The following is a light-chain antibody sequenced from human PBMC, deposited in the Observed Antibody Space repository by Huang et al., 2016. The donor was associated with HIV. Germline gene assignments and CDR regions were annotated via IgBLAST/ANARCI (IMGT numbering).Light chain of an antibody. CDR1: QSVLSRPSNKPY. V-gene: IGKV4-1*01. J-gene: IGKJ2*01. CDR3: QQYFISPPT. CDR2: WAS. Sequence: DIVMTQSPDSLAVSLGERATINCKSSQSVLSRPSNKPYLAWYQQRPGPSPTLLFYWASTRQSGVPDRFSGSGSGTHFTLTISSLQAEDVAFYYCQQYFISPPTFGQGTKLEI.